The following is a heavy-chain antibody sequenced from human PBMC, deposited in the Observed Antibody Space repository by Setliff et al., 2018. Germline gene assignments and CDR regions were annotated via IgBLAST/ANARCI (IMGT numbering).Heavy chain of an antibody. Sequence: PGGSLRLSCAASGFTFSTYSMNWVRQAPGKGLEWVSSIGTSSSYIYYADSVMGRFTISRDYSKNTLFLQMNSLRAEDTAVYYCAKDLAHYYGSGSSPIDYWGQGTLVTVSS. CDR2: IGTSSSYI. V-gene: IGHV3-21*04. D-gene: IGHD3-10*01. J-gene: IGHJ4*02. CDR3: AKDLAHYYGSGSSPIDY. CDR1: GFTFSTYS.